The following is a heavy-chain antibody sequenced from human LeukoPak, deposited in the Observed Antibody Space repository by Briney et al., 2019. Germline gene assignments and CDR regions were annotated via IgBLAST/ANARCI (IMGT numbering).Heavy chain of an antibody. Sequence: GASVKVSCKASGYTFTGYHIHWVRQAPGQGLEWMGRINPYSGDTNFAQKFQGSVTMTRDTSITTAYMDLSSLTPDDTAVYFCARDQGSLTRSWYTGYWGQGTQVTVSS. CDR1: GYTFTGYH. CDR3: ARDQGSLTRSWYTGY. V-gene: IGHV1-2*06. J-gene: IGHJ4*02. CDR2: INPYSGDT. D-gene: IGHD6-13*01.